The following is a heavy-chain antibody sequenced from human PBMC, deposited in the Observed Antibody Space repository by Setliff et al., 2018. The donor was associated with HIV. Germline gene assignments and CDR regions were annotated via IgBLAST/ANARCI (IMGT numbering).Heavy chain of an antibody. CDR1: GYSISSGHY. V-gene: IGHV4-38-2*01. CDR3: ARRNQPPDLAFDI. CDR2: IYHSGTT. Sequence: SETLSLTCAVSGYSISSGHYWGWIRQPPGKGLEWIGSIYHSGTTYDNPSLKSRVTISVDTSKNQFSLKLSSVTAADTAVYYCARRNQPPDLAFDIWGQGTMVTVSS. D-gene: IGHD2-2*01. J-gene: IGHJ3*02.